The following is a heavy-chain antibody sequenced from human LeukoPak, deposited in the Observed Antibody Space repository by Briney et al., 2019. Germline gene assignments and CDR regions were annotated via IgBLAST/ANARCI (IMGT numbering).Heavy chain of an antibody. CDR2: IFYSGST. CDR3: ARHADYYDSSPFDY. D-gene: IGHD3-22*01. V-gene: IGHV4-39*01. Sequence: SETLSLTCTVSSDSFSTPDYYWGWIRQPPGKGLEWIGNIFYSGSTYYSPSLKSRVTISLDTSRNQFSLKLNSVTAADTAVYYCARHADYYDSSPFDYWGQGTLVTVSS. J-gene: IGHJ4*02. CDR1: SDSFSTPDYY.